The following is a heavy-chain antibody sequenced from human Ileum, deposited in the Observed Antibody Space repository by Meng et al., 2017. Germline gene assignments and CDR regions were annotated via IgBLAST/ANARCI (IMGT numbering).Heavy chain of an antibody. J-gene: IGHJ1*01. CDR3: VRGLLVPNAIRTEYFPL. Sequence: QARLQQWGAGLLKPSETLSPSRVVLGGAFDGYYWTWIRPSPGKGLGWIGEINHSGSTNFNPSLKSRVTMSVDTSKKQFSLNLTSVTAADTAMYYCVRGLLVPNAIRTEYFPLWGQGTLVTVSS. CDR2: INHSGST. CDR1: GGAFDGYY. D-gene: IGHD2-2*02. V-gene: IGHV4-34*01.